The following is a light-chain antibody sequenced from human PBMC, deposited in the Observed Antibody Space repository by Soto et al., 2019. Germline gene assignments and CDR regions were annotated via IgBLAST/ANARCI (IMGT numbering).Light chain of an antibody. CDR3: CSYAGSSTLV. J-gene: IGLJ3*02. CDR1: SSDVGSYNL. CDR2: EVS. V-gene: IGLV2-23*02. Sequence: QSVLTQPASVSGSPGQSITISCTGTSSDVGSYNLVSWYQQHPGKDPKLMIYEVSKRPSGVSNRFSGSKSGNTASLTISGLQAEDEADYYFCSYAGSSTLVFGGGTKLTVL.